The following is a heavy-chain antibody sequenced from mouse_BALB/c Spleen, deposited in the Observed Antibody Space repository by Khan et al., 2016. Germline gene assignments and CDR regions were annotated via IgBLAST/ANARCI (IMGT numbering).Heavy chain of an antibody. CDR2: ISHSGST. D-gene: IGHD1-1*01. CDR3: ARYDGSTYVRGVDY. J-gene: IGHJ4*01. Sequence: VQLQESGPSLVKLSQTLSLTCSVTGDSITSGYWNWIRKFPGNKLEYMGYISHSGSTYYNPSLKSRISITRDTSKNQYYLQLHSVTTEDTATYYCARYDGSTYVRGVDYWGQGTSVTVSS. CDR1: GDSITSGY. V-gene: IGHV3-8*02.